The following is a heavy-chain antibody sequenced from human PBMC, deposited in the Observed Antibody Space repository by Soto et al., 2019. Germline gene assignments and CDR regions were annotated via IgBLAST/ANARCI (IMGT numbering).Heavy chain of an antibody. CDR2: IYPGDADT. V-gene: IGHV5-51*01. CDR3: ARQVGEYNWFDP. J-gene: IGHJ5*02. CDR1: GYSCTSYC. D-gene: IGHD3-16*01. Sequence: GEPLQDSGKGCGYSCTSYCIGWVRKMTGKGLEWMGIIYPGDADTRYSPSFQGQVTISADKSISTAYLQWSSLKASDTAMYYCARQVGEYNWFDPWGKGTPVT.